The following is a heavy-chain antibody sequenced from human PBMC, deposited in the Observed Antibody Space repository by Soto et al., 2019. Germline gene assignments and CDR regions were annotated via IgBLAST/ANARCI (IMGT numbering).Heavy chain of an antibody. CDR3: ARESSVVLPAAIRSGDNWFDP. CDR1: GGSVSSGSNY. D-gene: IGHD2-2*01. Sequence: SETLSLTCTVSGGSVSSGSNYWSWIRQPPGKGLEWLGYIYYSGSTNYNPSLKSRVTISVDTSKIQFSLKLSAVTAADTAVYYCARESSVVLPAAIRSGDNWFDPWGQGTLVTVSS. CDR2: IYYSGST. V-gene: IGHV4-61*01. J-gene: IGHJ5*02.